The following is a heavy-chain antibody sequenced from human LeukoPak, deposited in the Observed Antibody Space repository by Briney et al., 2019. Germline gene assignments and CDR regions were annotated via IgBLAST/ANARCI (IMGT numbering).Heavy chain of an antibody. Sequence: PGGSLRLSCAASGFTFSTYWMAWVRQAPGKGLEWVASMNQDGNEKYYVDSVKGRFTISRDNAKNSLNLQMNSLRVGDTAVYYRARDAESGGSYFDYWGQGTLVTVSS. CDR1: GFTFSTYW. V-gene: IGHV3-7*01. CDR2: MNQDGNEK. D-gene: IGHD2-15*01. J-gene: IGHJ4*02. CDR3: ARDAESGGSYFDY.